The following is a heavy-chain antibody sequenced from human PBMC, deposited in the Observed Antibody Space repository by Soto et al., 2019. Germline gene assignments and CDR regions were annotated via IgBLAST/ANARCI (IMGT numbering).Heavy chain of an antibody. D-gene: IGHD1-1*01. J-gene: IGHJ5*02. CDR2: IYPGDSDT. CDR3: ASRTGSDSWFDP. Sequence: GESLKISCKGSGYRFSSYWIAWVRQMPGKGLEWMGIIYPGDSDTRYSPSFQGQITISADKSISTAYLQWSSLKASDTAMYYCASRTGSDSWFDPWGQGTLVTVSS. CDR1: GYRFSSYW. V-gene: IGHV5-51*01.